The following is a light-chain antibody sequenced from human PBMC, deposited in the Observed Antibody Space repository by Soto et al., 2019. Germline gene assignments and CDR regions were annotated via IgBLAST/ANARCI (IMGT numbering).Light chain of an antibody. V-gene: IGKV4-1*01. CDR2: TAS. Sequence: DIEMTQSPEYLAVSLGERATINCKSSQSLLHTSNNKNYLAWYQQKPGRAPRLLIYTASSRATGIPDRFSGSGSGTDFTLTISRLEPEDFAVYYCQQYETSPRTFGQGTKVDIK. J-gene: IGKJ1*01. CDR1: QSLLHTSNNKNY. CDR3: QQYETSPRT.